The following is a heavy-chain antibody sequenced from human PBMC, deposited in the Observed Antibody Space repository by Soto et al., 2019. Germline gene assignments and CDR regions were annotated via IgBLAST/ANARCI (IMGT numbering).Heavy chain of an antibody. J-gene: IGHJ4*02. D-gene: IGHD5-12*01. CDR1: GGSISSSSHY. CDR3: ARLRRSGYDFFFEY. CDR2: IYYSGST. V-gene: IGHV4-39*01. Sequence: SETLSLTCTVSGGSISSSSHYWGWIRQPPGKGLEWIGSIYYSGSTYYNQSLKSRVTISVDTSKSQFSLKLGSVTAADTAVYYCARLRRSGYDFFFEYWGQGILVTVSS.